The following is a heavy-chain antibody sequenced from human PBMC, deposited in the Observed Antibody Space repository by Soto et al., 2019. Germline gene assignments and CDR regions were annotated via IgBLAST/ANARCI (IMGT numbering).Heavy chain of an antibody. V-gene: IGHV3-7*01. CDR2: INQDGSQN. J-gene: IGHJ4*02. Sequence: EVQLVESGGGLVQPGGSLRLSCAASGFTLSSYWMSWVRQAPGKGLEWVANINQDGSQNYYVDSVKGRFTISRDNVKNSVCLQINSLRVEDTAVYYCARAVEAGDSYWGQGTPITVSS. D-gene: IGHD2-21*01. CDR1: GFTLSSYW. CDR3: ARAVEAGDSY.